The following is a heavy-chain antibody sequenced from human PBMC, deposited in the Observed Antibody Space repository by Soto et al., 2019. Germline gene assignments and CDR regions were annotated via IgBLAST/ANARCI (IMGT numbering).Heavy chain of an antibody. CDR2: INHSGST. D-gene: IGHD2-15*01. CDR3: ARAPCSGGSCYSADWFDP. CDR1: GGSFSGYY. J-gene: IGHJ5*02. Sequence: SETLSLTCAVYGGSFSGYYWSWIRQPPGKGLEWIGEINHSGSTNYNPSLKSRVTISVDTSKNQFSLKLSSVTAADTAVYYCARAPCSGGSCYSADWFDPWGQGTLVTVS. V-gene: IGHV4-34*01.